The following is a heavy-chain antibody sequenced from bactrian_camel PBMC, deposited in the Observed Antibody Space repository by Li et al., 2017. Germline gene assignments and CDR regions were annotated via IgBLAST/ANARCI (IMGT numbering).Heavy chain of an antibody. Sequence: VQLVESGGGSVEAGGSLTLSCEASERTAMSNCLGWFRQAPGKKREGVASIATGRGIRGSTYYADSVQGRFNISQDNTKNTVYLQMNTLRPEDTGMYSCAAVRLGRLCDLRDSDPPYWGQGTQVTVS. J-gene: IGHJ4*01. CDR3: AAVRLGRLCDLRDSDPPY. CDR1: ERTAMSNC. V-gene: IGHV3-3*01. D-gene: IGHD2*01. CDR2: IATGRGIRGST.